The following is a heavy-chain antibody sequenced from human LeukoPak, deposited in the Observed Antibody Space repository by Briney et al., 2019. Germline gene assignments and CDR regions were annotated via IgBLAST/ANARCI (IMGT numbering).Heavy chain of an antibody. J-gene: IGHJ4*02. CDR2: INRDGSST. CDR3: ARASGSYSFDY. V-gene: IGHV3-74*01. D-gene: IGHD1-26*01. Sequence: GGSLRLSCAASGFTFSSYWMHWVRQAPGKGLVWVSRINRDGSSTSYADSVKGRFTISRDNAKNTLNLQMNSLRAEDMAVYYRARASGSYSFDYWGQGNLVTVSS. CDR1: GFTFSSYW.